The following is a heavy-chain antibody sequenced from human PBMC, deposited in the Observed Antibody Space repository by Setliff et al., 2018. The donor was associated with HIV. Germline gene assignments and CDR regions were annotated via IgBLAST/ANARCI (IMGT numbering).Heavy chain of an antibody. CDR2: INDSGST. CDR3: ARLKRDGTYFFDF. V-gene: IGHV4-34*01. D-gene: IGHD2-21*01. Sequence: PSETLSLTCAVYGGSISGHYCWIRQPPGKGLEWIGEINDSGSTNYNPSLKSRVTISVETSKVQFSLKLNSVTVVDTAVYFCARLKRDGTYFFDFWGQGTLVTVSS. CDR1: GGSISGHY. J-gene: IGHJ4*02.